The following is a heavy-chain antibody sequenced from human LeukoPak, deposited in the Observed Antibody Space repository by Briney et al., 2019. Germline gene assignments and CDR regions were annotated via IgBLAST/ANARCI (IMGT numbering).Heavy chain of an antibody. J-gene: IGHJ4*02. V-gene: IGHV1-2*02. CDR2: INPNSGGT. Sequence: GASVKVSCKASGYTFTGYYMHWVRQAPGQGLEWMGWINPNSGGTNYAQKLQGRVTMTRDTSISTAYMELSRLRSDDTAVYYCARERDNYYGSGSYGYWGQGTLVTVSS. CDR1: GYTFTGYY. CDR3: ARERDNYYGSGSYGY. D-gene: IGHD3-10*01.